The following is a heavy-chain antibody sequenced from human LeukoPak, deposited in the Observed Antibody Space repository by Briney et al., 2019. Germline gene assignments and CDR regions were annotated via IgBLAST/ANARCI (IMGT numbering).Heavy chain of an antibody. CDR1: GYTFTGYY. D-gene: IGHD3-22*01. CDR3: ARGPHPKYYYDSSGYPYYFDY. CDR2: INPSSGGT. Sequence: ASVKVSCKASGYTFTGYYMHWVRQAPGQGLEWMGWINPSSGGTNYQGRVTMTRDTSISTAYMELSRLRSDDTAVYYCARGPHPKYYYDSSGYPYYFDYWGQGTLVTVSS. J-gene: IGHJ4*02. V-gene: IGHV1-2*02.